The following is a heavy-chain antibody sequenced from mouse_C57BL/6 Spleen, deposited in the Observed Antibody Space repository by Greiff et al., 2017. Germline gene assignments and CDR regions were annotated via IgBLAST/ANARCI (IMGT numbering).Heavy chain of an antibody. J-gene: IGHJ4*01. Sequence: VKLQESGPGLVAPSQSLSITCTVSGFSLTSYGVHWVRQPPGKGLEWLVVIWSDGSTTYNSALKSRLSISKDNSKSQVFLKMNSLQTDDTAMYYCASEYGNYYAMDYWGQGTSVTVSS. CDR1: GFSLTSYG. V-gene: IGHV2-6*03. CDR3: ASEYGNYYAMDY. CDR2: IWSDGST. D-gene: IGHD2-1*01.